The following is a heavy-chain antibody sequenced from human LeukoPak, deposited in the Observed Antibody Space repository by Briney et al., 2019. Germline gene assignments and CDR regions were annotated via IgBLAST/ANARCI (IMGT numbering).Heavy chain of an antibody. D-gene: IGHD1-26*01. CDR2: ISYDGSNK. J-gene: IGHJ6*02. CDR3: AKDCGTGPSYYYYGMDV. CDR1: GFTFSSYG. Sequence: PGGSLRLSCAASGFTFSSYGMHWVRQAPGKGLEWVAVISYDGSNKYYADSVKGRFTISRDNSKSTLYLQMNSLRAEDTAVYYCAKDCGTGPSYYYYGMDVWGQGTTVTVSS. V-gene: IGHV3-30*18.